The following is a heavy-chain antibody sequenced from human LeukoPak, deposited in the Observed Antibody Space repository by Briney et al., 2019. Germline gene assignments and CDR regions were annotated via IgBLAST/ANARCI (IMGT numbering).Heavy chain of an antibody. CDR2: IHPSVDST. CDR3: AREDGANNYHYKYFDY. V-gene: IGHV1-46*01. CDR1: GYTFSSYY. Sequence: ASVKVSCKASGYTFSSYYIHWVRQAPGQGLEWMGTIHPSVDSTTYAQKFQGRVTVTRDTSTSTVYMELSSLRSEDTAVYHCAREDGANNYHYKYFDYWGQGTLVTISS. D-gene: IGHD4/OR15-4a*01. J-gene: IGHJ4*02.